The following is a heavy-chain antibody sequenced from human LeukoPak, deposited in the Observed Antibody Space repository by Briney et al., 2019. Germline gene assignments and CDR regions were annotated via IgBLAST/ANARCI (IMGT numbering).Heavy chain of an antibody. D-gene: IGHD6-6*01. CDR1: GFTFRDYY. CDR3: ARDYSSSCVFDY. J-gene: IGHJ4*02. Sequence: PGGSLRLSCAASGFTFRDYYMSWIRQAPGKGLEWVSYISSSGSTIYYADSVKGRFTISRDNAKNSLYLQMNSLRAEDTAVYYCARDYSSSCVFDYWGQGTLVTVSS. CDR2: ISSSGSTI. V-gene: IGHV3-11*04.